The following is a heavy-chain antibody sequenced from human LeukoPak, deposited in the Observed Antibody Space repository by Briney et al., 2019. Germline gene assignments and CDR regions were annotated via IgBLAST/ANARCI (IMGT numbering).Heavy chain of an antibody. V-gene: IGHV1-2*02. CDR1: GYTFTGYY. D-gene: IGHD4-17*01. J-gene: IGHJ4*02. CDR2: INPNSGGT. CDR3: SREDYGDRRYSN. Sequence: ASVKVSCKAPGYTFTGYYMHWVRQAPGQGLEWMGWINPNSGGTNYARKFQGRVTMTRDTSISTAYMELSRLRSDDTAVYYCSREDYGDRRYSNWGQGTLVTVSS.